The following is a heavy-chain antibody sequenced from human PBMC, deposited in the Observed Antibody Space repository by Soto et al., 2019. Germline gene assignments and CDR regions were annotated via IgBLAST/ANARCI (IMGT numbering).Heavy chain of an antibody. CDR2: ISGSGGST. J-gene: IGHJ6*02. Sequence: GGSLRLSCAASGFTFSSYAMSWVRQAPGKGLEWVSAISGSGGSTYYADSVKGRFTISRDNSKNTLYLQMNSLRAEDTAIYYCAKDLGEEPDYDFWSGYYLVDGDVWGQGTTVTVSS. CDR1: GFTFSSYA. D-gene: IGHD3-3*01. CDR3: AKDLGEEPDYDFWSGYYLVDGDV. V-gene: IGHV3-23*01.